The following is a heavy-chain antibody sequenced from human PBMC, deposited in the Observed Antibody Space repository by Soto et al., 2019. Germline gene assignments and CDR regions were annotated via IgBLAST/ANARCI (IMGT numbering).Heavy chain of an antibody. CDR3: TRGIWFGEFFPFRY. V-gene: IGHV3-49*04. CDR1: GFTFGDYA. J-gene: IGHJ4*02. D-gene: IGHD3-10*01. CDR2: IRSKAYGGTT. Sequence: GSLRLSCTASGFTFGDYAMSWGRQAPGKGREWVGFIRSKAYGGTTEYAASVKGRFTISRDDSKSIAYLQMNSLKTEDTAVYYCTRGIWFGEFFPFRYWGQGTLVTAPQ.